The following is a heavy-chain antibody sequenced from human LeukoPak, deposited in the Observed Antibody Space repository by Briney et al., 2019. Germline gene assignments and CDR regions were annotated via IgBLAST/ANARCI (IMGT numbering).Heavy chain of an antibody. CDR3: ARVLLWFGDSSRLSWFDP. V-gene: IGHV4-59*01. CDR2: IYHSGST. Sequence: PSETLSLTCRVSGGSISSYYWSWIRQPPGKGPEWIGYIYHSGSTKYNPSLKSRVTMSADTSKNQFSLKVTSVTDADTAVHYCARVLLWFGDSSRLSWFDPWGQGILVTVSS. J-gene: IGHJ5*02. D-gene: IGHD3-10*01. CDR1: GGSISSYY.